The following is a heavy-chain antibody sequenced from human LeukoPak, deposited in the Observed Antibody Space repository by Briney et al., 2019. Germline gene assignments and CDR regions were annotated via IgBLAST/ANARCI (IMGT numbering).Heavy chain of an antibody. V-gene: IGHV4-31*03. CDR2: IYYSGST. Sequence: SQTLSLTCTVSGDSISSGGYYWSWIRQHPGKGLEWIGYIYYSGSTYYNPSLKSRVTISVDTSKNQFSLKLSSVTAADTAVYYCARDHVSGTMTDASDIWGQGTMVTVSS. J-gene: IGHJ3*02. D-gene: IGHD6-25*01. CDR1: GDSISSGGYY. CDR3: ARDHVSGTMTDASDI.